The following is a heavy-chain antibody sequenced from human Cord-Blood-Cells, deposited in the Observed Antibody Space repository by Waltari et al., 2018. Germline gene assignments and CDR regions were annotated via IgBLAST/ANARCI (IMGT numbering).Heavy chain of an antibody. CDR1: GYTLTELS. J-gene: IGHJ4*02. Sequence: QVPQVQSGAEVKKPVASVKVHCKVSGYTLTELSMHWVRQAPGKGLEWMGGFDPEDGETIYAQKFQGRVTMTEDTSTDTAYMELSSLRSEDTAVYYCATKSASSSWPDYWGQGTLVTVSS. CDR2: FDPEDGET. V-gene: IGHV1-24*01. D-gene: IGHD6-13*01. CDR3: ATKSASSSWPDY.